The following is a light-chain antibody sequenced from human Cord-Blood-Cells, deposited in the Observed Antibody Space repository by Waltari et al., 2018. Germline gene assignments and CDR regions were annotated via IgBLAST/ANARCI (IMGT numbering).Light chain of an antibody. J-gene: IGLJ1*01. Sequence: QSALTQPRSASGSPGQSVTISCTGTSSDVGGYNYVSWYQQHPGKAPKLMIYDASKRPSGVPDRFSGSKSGNTASLTISGLQAEDEADYYCCSYAGSYTYVFGTGTKVTVL. V-gene: IGLV2-11*01. CDR1: SSDVGGYNY. CDR2: DAS. CDR3: CSYAGSYTYV.